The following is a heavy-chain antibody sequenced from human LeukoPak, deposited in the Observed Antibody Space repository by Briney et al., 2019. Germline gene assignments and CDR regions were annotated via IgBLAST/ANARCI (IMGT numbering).Heavy chain of an antibody. J-gene: IGHJ4*02. V-gene: IGHV4-34*01. CDR2: INHSGST. CDR1: GGSINNYY. Sequence: SETLSLTCTVSGGSINNYYWSWIRQPPGKGLEWIGEINHSGSTNYNPSLKSRVTISVDTSKNQFSLKLSSVTAADTAVYYCARGLGYWGQGTLVTVSS. CDR3: ARGLGY.